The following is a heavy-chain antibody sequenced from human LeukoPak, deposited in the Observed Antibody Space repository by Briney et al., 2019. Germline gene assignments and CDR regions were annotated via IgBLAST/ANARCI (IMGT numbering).Heavy chain of an antibody. CDR3: ARRHEGFDY. Sequence: SETLSLTCAVSGGSISSGGYSWSWIRQPPGKGLEWIGNIYYSGSTNYNPSLKSRVTISLDTSKNQFSLKLSSVTAADTAVYYCARRHEGFDYWGQGTLVTVSS. V-gene: IGHV4-61*08. J-gene: IGHJ4*02. CDR1: GGSISSGGYS. CDR2: IYYSGST.